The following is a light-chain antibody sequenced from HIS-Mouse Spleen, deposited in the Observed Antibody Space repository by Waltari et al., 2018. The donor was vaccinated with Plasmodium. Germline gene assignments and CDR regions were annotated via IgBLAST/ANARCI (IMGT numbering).Light chain of an antibody. CDR2: DDS. J-gene: IGLJ2*01. CDR1: NIGSKS. Sequence: SYVLTQPPSVSVAPGKTARITCGGNNIGSKSVHWYQQKPGQAPVLVVYDDSARPSGVPVGVPGSNSGNTATLTISMVEAGDEADYYCQVWDSSSDHVVFGGGTKLTVL. CDR3: QVWDSSSDHVV. V-gene: IGLV3-21*03.